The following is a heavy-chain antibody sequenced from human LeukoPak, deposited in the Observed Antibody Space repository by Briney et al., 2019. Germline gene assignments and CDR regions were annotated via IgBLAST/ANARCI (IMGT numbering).Heavy chain of an antibody. CDR3: ARDPRGGTSRDNWFDP. D-gene: IGHD1-1*01. J-gene: IGHJ5*02. CDR1: GGSISSYY. V-gene: IGHV4-59*01. CDR2: IYYSGST. Sequence: PSETLSLTCTVSGGSISSYYWSWIRQPPGKGREWIRYIYYSGSTNYNPSLKSRVTISVDTSKNQFSLKLNSVTAADTAVYYCARDPRGGTSRDNWFDPWGQGTLVTVSS.